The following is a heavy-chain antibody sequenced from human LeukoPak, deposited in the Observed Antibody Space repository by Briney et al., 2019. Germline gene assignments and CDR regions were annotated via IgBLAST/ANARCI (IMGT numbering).Heavy chain of an antibody. V-gene: IGHV3-66*02. CDR2: IYSGGST. CDR3: ARDLVGRFGTTSLHRNWFDP. Sequence: GGSLRLSCAASGFTVSSNYMSWVREAPGKGLEWLSVIYSGGSTYYADSVKGRFTISRDNSKNTLYLQMNSLRAEDTAVYYCARDLVGRFGTTSLHRNWFDPWGQGTLVTVPS. D-gene: IGHD3-10*01. CDR1: GFTVSSNY. J-gene: IGHJ5*02.